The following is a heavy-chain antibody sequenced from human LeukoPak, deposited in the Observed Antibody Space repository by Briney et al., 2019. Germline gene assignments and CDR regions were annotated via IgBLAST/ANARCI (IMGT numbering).Heavy chain of an antibody. D-gene: IGHD2-21*02. CDR2: INPSGGST. J-gene: IGHJ4*02. CDR1: GYTFTSYY. Sequence: ASVKVSCKASGYTFTSYYMHWVRQAPGQGLEWMGIINPSGGSTSYAQKFQGRVTMTRDMSTSTVYMELSSLRSEDTAVYYCARDWGVMVTAIHNYPYYWGQGTLVTVSS. V-gene: IGHV1-46*01. CDR3: ARDWGVMVTAIHNYPYY.